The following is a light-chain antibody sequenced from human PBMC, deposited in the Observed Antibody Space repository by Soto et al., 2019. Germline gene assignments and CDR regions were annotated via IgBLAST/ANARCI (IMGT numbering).Light chain of an antibody. CDR2: AVS. Sequence: QSALTQPASVSGSPGQSITISCTGTSSDVGNYNLVSWYQQRPGKAPKVMIYAVSNRPSGVSSRFSGSKSGNTASLTMSGLQAEDEATYYCSSYTTSSTLLIFGGGTKLTVL. CDR3: SSYTTSSTLLI. V-gene: IGLV2-14*02. J-gene: IGLJ2*01. CDR1: SSDVGNYNL.